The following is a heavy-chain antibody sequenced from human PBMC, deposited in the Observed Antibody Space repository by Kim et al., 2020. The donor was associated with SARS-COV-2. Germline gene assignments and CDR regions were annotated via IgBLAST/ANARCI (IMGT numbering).Heavy chain of an antibody. J-gene: IGHJ6*02. D-gene: IGHD3-10*01. V-gene: IGHV3-30*18. CDR2: ISYDGSNK. CDR1: GFTFSSYG. CDR3: AKDDGSGSYYIDYYYYGMDV. Sequence: GGSLRLSCAASGFTFSSYGMHWVRQAPGKGLEWVAVISYDGSNKYYADSVKGRFTISRDNSKNTLYLQMNSLRAEDTAVYYCAKDDGSGSYYIDYYYYGMDVWGQGTTVTVSS.